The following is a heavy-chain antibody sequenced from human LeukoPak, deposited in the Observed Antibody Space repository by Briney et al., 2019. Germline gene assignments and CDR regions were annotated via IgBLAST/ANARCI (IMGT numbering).Heavy chain of an antibody. CDR3: ARGGDIVAVPPRRYYYYGMDV. V-gene: IGHV4-4*09. CDR2: IYTSGNT. CDR1: GGSISSHY. D-gene: IGHD2-2*01. Sequence: SETLSLTCTVSGGSISSHYWSWIRQPPGKGLEWIAYIYTSGNTNYNPSLKSRVTISLDTSKNQFSLKLSSVTAADTAVYYCARGGDIVAVPPRRYYYYGMDVWGQGTTVTVSS. J-gene: IGHJ6*02.